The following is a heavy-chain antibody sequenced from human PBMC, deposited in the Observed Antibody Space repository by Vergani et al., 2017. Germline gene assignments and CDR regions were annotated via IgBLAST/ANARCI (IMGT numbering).Heavy chain of an antibody. CDR1: GFTFSSYA. D-gene: IGHD3-10*01. CDR2: ISGSGGST. J-gene: IGHJ6*03. CDR3: ASGDTMVRGVIITGYYYYMDV. Sequence: EVQLLESGGGLVQPGGSLRLSCAASGFTFSSYAMSWVRQAPGKGLEWVSAISGSGGSTYYADSVKGRFTISRDNSKNTLYLQMNSLRAEDTAVYYCASGDTMVRGVIITGYYYYMDVWGKGTTVTVSS. V-gene: IGHV3-23*01.